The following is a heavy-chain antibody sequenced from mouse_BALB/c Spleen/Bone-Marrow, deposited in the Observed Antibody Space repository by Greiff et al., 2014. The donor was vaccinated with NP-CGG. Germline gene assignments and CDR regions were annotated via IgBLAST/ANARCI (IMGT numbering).Heavy chain of an antibody. J-gene: IGHJ4*01. Sequence: EVMLVESGGGLVQPGGSRKVSCAASGFAVSSFGMHWVRQAPEKGLEWVAYISSGSSTIYYADTVKGRFTISRDNPKNTLFLQMTSLRSEDTAMYYCARSTMITTGYYYAMDYWGQGTSVTVSS. D-gene: IGHD2-4*01. CDR1: GFAVSSFG. CDR3: ARSTMITTGYYYAMDY. V-gene: IGHV5-17*02. CDR2: ISSGSSTI.